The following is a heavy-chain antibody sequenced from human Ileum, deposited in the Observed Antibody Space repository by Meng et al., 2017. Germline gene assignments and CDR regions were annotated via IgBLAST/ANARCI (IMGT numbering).Heavy chain of an antibody. V-gene: IGHV3-72*01. CDR1: GFTFSAHY. CDR2: IRNKVSSFPT. Sequence: EGELVESGVGLGHPGGSLRLSCAASGFTFSAHYMDRVGQAPGKGLKWVGRIRNKVSSFPTDYAASVKGRFTISRDDSKNSLYLQMNSLKTDDTAVYYCVRITPGVGLTGIDYWGQGTLVTVSS. D-gene: IGHD1-26*01. CDR3: VRITPGVGLTGIDY. J-gene: IGHJ4*02.